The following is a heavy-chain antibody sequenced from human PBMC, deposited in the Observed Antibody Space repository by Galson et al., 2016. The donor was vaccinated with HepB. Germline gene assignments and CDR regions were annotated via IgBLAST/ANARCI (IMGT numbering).Heavy chain of an antibody. CDR1: GFTFSSYS. CDR2: ISGIGDT. J-gene: IGHJ4*02. V-gene: IGHV3-23*01. Sequence: SLRLSCAASGFTFSSYSMTWVRQAPGKGLEWVSAISGIGDTDYADSVKGRFTISRDNSKNTLYLQMKSLRAEDTAVYYCAKKRFKSSGNFHYWGQGTVVTVSS. CDR3: AKKRFKSSGNFHY. D-gene: IGHD3-3*01.